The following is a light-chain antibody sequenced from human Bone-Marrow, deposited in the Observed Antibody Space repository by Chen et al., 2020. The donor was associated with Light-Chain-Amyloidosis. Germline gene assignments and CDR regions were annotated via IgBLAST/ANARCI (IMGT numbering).Light chain of an antibody. J-gene: IGKJ1*01. CDR2: NAS. CDR1: QSVSSY. V-gene: IGKV3-11*01. Sequence: ETVLTQSPATLSLSPGERATLSCRASQSVSSYLAWYQQKPGQAPRHLIYNASNRATGIPARFSGSRTGTDFTLAISSLQPEDFAVYYCQQRSDWAPKFDQGTKQENK. CDR3: QQRSDWAPK.